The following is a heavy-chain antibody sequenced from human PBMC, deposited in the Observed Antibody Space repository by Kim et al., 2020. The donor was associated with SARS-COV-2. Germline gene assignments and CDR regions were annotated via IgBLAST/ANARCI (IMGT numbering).Heavy chain of an antibody. Sequence: GGSLRLSCAASGFTFSSYAMSWVRQAPGKGLEWVSAISGSGGSTYYADSVKGRFTISRDNSKNTLYLQMNSLRAEDTAVYYCAKTVFETVVNPGNNFDYWGQGTLVTVSS. V-gene: IGHV3-23*01. CDR1: GFTFSSYA. D-gene: IGHD3-3*01. CDR3: AKTVFETVVNPGNNFDY. CDR2: ISGSGGST. J-gene: IGHJ4*02.